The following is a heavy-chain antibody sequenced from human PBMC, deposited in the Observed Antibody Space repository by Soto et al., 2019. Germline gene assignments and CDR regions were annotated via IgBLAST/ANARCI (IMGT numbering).Heavy chain of an antibody. CDR3: ARDQGRGCSGGRCVSAPLDY. Sequence: ASVKVSCKASGYSFTSYGFSWVRQAPGQGLEWMGWISTYNGNTYYAQKFQGRVTMTTDTSPSTAYMELRSLRSDDPAVYYCARDQGRGCSGGRCVSAPLDYWGHGALVTVSS. V-gene: IGHV1-18*01. J-gene: IGHJ4*01. CDR2: ISTYNGNT. D-gene: IGHD2-15*01. CDR1: GYSFTSYG.